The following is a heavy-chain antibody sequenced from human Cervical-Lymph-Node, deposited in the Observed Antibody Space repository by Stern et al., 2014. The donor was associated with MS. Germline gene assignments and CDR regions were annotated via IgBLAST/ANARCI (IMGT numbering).Heavy chain of an antibody. CDR3: ARGGHYFDN. Sequence: DQLVESGGDLVKPGGSLRLSCAASGFTLSDYAMTWIRQPPGKGLEWISYISRSSSTIFYADSVQGRFTVFRDNAKNSLFLQMNSLRAEDTAVYYCARGGHYFDNWGQGTLVTVSS. CDR2: ISRSSSTI. CDR1: GFTLSDYA. D-gene: IGHD3-16*01. V-gene: IGHV3-11*01. J-gene: IGHJ4*02.